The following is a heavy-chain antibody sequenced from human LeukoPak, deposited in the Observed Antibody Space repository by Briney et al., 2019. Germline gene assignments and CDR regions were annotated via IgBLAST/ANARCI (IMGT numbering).Heavy chain of an antibody. D-gene: IGHD4-11*01. Sequence: GGSLRLSCAASGFTFSSYAMSWVRQAPGKGLEWVSPISISGGSTYYADSVKGRFTISRDNSKNTLYLQMNSLRAEDTAVYYCAKESSNYVSVNWFDPWGQGTLVTVSS. CDR3: AKESSNYVSVNWFDP. CDR1: GFTFSSYA. J-gene: IGHJ5*02. CDR2: ISISGGST. V-gene: IGHV3-23*01.